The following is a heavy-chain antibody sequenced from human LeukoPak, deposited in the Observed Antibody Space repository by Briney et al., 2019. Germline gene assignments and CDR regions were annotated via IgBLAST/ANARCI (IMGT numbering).Heavy chain of an antibody. CDR2: IYTSGST. V-gene: IGHV4-61*02. J-gene: IGHJ5*02. D-gene: IGHD2-8*01. Sequence: SQTLSLTCTVSGGSISSGSYYWSWIRQPAGKGLEWIGCIYTSGSTNYNPSLKSRVTISVDTSKNQFSLKLSSVTAADTAVYYCARDVNGNWFDPWGQGTLVTVSS. CDR3: ARDVNGNWFDP. CDR1: GGSISSGSYY.